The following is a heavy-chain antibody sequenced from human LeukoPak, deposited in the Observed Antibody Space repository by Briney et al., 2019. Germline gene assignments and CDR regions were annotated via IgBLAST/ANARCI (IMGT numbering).Heavy chain of an antibody. Sequence: ASVKVSCKASGYPFSSHYLHWVRQAPGQGPEWMGVISPGGGSTTYAQRFQGRITVTRDMSTNTVYIDLTSLRSEDTAVYYCARDQVTPGTTTFDYWGQGTLVTVSS. CDR1: GYPFSSHY. CDR2: ISPGGGST. J-gene: IGHJ4*02. D-gene: IGHD4-17*01. CDR3: ARDQVTPGTTTFDY. V-gene: IGHV1-46*01.